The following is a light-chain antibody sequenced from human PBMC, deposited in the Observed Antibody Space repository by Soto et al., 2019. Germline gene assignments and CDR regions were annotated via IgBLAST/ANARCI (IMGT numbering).Light chain of an antibody. CDR1: SSNIGGNS. J-gene: IGLJ2*01. CDR2: DVS. V-gene: IGLV1-40*01. Sequence: QSVLTQPPSVSAAPGQKVTISCSGSSSNIGGNSVSWYQQLPGTAPKLMIYDVSKRPSGVPARSSGSTSGKTASLTISGIQAEDEADYYCQSYDSSLSGSLVFGGGTKVTVL. CDR3: QSYDSSLSGSLV.